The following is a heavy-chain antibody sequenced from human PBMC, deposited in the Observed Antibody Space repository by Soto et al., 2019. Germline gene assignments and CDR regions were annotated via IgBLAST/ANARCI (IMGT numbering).Heavy chain of an antibody. Sequence: SVKVSCKASGGTFSSYAISWVRQAPGQGLEWMGGIIPIFGTANYAQKFQGRVTITADESTSTAYMELSSLRSEDTAVYYCARGFEDIVVVPAAIRYYYYGMDVWGQGTTVTVSS. CDR2: IIPIFGTA. V-gene: IGHV1-69*13. D-gene: IGHD2-2*02. J-gene: IGHJ6*02. CDR1: GGTFSSYA. CDR3: ARGFEDIVVVPAAIRYYYYGMDV.